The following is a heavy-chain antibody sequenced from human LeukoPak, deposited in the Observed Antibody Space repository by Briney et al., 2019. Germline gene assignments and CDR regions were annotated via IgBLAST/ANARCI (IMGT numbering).Heavy chain of an antibody. CDR1: GFTFSSYS. CDR2: ISSSSYI. Sequence: PGGSLRLSCAASGFTFSSYSMNWVRQAPGKGLEWVSSISSSSYIYYADSVKGRFTISRDNAKNSLYLQMNSLRAEDTAVYYCATPGIAVAGSREHWGQGTLVTVSS. J-gene: IGHJ4*02. D-gene: IGHD6-19*01. V-gene: IGHV3-21*01. CDR3: ATPGIAVAGSREH.